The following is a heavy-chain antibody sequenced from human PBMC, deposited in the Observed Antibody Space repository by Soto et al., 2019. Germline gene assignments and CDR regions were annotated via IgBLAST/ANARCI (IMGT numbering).Heavy chain of an antibody. J-gene: IGHJ4*02. CDR1: GASITFGGYS. V-gene: IGHV4-30-2*01. D-gene: IGHD1-26*01. CDR2: INHLETT. Sequence: SETLSLTCTVSGASITFGGYSWSWIRQTPGKGLEWIGYINHLETTFYNPSFESRLTLSMSRAKNQFSLKLHSMSAADRAVYFCARGGGSDSFDYWGQGILVTVS. CDR3: ARGGGSDSFDY.